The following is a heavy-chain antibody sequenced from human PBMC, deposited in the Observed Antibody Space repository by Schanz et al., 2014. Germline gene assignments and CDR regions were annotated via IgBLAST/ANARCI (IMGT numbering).Heavy chain of an antibody. CDR3: ARQGDVYRLDY. D-gene: IGHD1-26*01. CDR1: GASISFYD. V-gene: IGHV4-59*08. Sequence: QVQLQESGPGLVKPSETLSLTCTVSGASISFYDWNWIRQSPGKGLEWIGYIYHSGSPIYNPSLQGRVPKPIDTSKTQFSLKRESVTAADTAMYFCARQGDVYRLDYWGQGTLVTVTS. CDR2: IYHSGSP. J-gene: IGHJ4*02.